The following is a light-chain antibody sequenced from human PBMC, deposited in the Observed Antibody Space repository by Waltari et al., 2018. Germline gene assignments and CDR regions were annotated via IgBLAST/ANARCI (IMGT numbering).Light chain of an antibody. Sequence: GEPASISCRSSQSLLHSNGYNYLDWYLQKPGQSPQLLIYLGSNRASGVPDRFSGSGSGTDFTLKISRVEAEDVGVYYCMQALQTPLTFGPGTKVDIK. CDR3: MQALQTPLT. V-gene: IGKV2-28*01. CDR2: LGS. CDR1: QSLLHSNGYNY. J-gene: IGKJ3*01.